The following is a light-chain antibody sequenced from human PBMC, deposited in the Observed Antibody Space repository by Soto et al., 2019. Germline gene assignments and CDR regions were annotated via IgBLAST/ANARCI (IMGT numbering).Light chain of an antibody. CDR2: GAS. CDR1: QSVSSN. V-gene: IGKV3-15*01. J-gene: IGKJ1*01. CDR3: KQYNNWPT. Sequence: EIVMTQSPATLSFSPGERATLSCRASQSVSSNLAWYQQRPGQAPRLLIYGASTRATGIPARFSGSGSGTEFTLTIRSLQSEDFAVYYCKQYNNWPTCGQGTKVDIK.